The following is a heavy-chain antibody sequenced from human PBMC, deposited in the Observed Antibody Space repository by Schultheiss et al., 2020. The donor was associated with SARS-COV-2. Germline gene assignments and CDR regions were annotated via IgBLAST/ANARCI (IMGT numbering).Heavy chain of an antibody. CDR1: GFSFSVYY. V-gene: IGHV4-59*01. Sequence: GSLRLSCAASGFSFSVYYMSWIRQAPGKGLEWIGYIYYSGSTNYNPSLKSRVTISVDTSKNQFSLKLSSVTAADTAVYYCARVDGGDGAFDIWGQGTMVTVSS. CDR2: IYYSGST. J-gene: IGHJ3*02. D-gene: IGHD2-21*01. CDR3: ARVDGGDGAFDI.